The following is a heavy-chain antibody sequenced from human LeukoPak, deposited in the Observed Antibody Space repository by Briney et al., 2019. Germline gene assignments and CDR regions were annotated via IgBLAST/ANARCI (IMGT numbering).Heavy chain of an antibody. CDR1: GGSISSSSYY. V-gene: IGHV4-61*01. J-gene: IGHJ3*02. CDR2: IYYSGST. CDR3: ARETPLYSSSWYGAFDI. D-gene: IGHD6-13*01. Sequence: SETLSLTCTVSGGSISSSSYYWGWIRQPPGKGLEWIGYIYYSGSTNYNPSLKSRVTISVDTSKNQFSLKLSSVTAADTAVYYCARETPLYSSSWYGAFDIWGQGTMVTVSS.